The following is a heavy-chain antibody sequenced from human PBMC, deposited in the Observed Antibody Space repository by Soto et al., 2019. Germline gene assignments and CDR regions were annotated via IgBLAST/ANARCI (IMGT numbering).Heavy chain of an antibody. Sequence: QVQLQQWGAGLLKPSETLSLTCTVYGGSFSGYYWSWIRQPPGKGLEWIGELRYSGSTNYNPSLKSRVTISVDTFKIQFSLELNSVLAADTAVYYCARGGYGSNSGLGQLDYWGKGTLVTVSS. J-gene: IGHJ4*02. CDR2: LRYSGST. V-gene: IGHV4-34*01. CDR3: ARGGYGSNSGLGQLDY. D-gene: IGHD4-4*01. CDR1: GGSFSGYY.